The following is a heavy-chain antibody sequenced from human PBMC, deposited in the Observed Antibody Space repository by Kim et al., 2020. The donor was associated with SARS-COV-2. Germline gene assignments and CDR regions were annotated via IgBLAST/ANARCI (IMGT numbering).Heavy chain of an antibody. CDR3: ARSYCTNGVCYGGDY. D-gene: IGHD2-8*01. J-gene: IGHJ4*02. V-gene: IGHV7-4-1*02. Sequence: ASVKVSCKASGYTFTSYAMNWVRQAPGQGLEWMGWINTNTGNPTYAQGFTGRFVFSLDTSVSTAYLQISSLKAEDTAVYYCARSYCTNGVCYGGDYWGQGTLVTVSS. CDR2: INTNTGNP. CDR1: GYTFTSYA.